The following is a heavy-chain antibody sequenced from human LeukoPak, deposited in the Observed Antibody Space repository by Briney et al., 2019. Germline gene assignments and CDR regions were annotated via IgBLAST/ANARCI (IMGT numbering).Heavy chain of an antibody. D-gene: IGHD1-26*01. CDR3: ARDRGAIDY. J-gene: IGHJ4*02. Sequence: GGSLRLSCVASGFTFSTYAMNWVRQAPGKGLEWISYISSDSSTIFYADSMKGRFTISRDNAENSLFLQMNSLRAEDTAVYYCARDRGAIDYWAREPWSPSPQ. V-gene: IGHV3-48*01. CDR2: ISSDSSTI. CDR1: GFTFSTYA.